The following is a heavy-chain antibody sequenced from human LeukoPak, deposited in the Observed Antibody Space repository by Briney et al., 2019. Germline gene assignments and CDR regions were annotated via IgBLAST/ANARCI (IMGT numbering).Heavy chain of an antibody. J-gene: IGHJ4*02. Sequence: SETLSLTCTVSGGSISSYYWSWIRQPPGKGLEWIGYIYYSGSTNYNPSLKSRVTISVDTSKNQFSLKLSSVTAADTAVYYCSGYCSSTSCHGDYWGQGTLVTVSS. CDR1: GGSISSYY. D-gene: IGHD2-2*03. V-gene: IGHV4-59*08. CDR3: SGYCSSTSCHGDY. CDR2: IYYSGST.